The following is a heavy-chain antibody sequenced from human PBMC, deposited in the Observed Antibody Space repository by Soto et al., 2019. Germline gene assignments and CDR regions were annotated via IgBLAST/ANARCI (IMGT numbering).Heavy chain of an antibody. CDR1: GRFIGNYH. J-gene: IGHJ4*02. V-gene: IGHV4-59*08. CDR2: VYYSGTT. D-gene: IGHD5-18*01. Sequence: ETLSLTFTVSGRFIGNYHWSWFLLPPGKGLEWIGYVYYSGTTSYNPSLKSRVTISVDTSKNQFSLNLNSVTAADTAVYYCARHRYSYGVYYFDYWGQGTLVTVSS. CDR3: ARHRYSYGVYYFDY.